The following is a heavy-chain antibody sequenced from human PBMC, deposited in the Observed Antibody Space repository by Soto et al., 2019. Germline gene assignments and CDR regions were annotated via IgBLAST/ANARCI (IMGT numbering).Heavy chain of an antibody. Sequence: QEQLVESGGGVVQPGRSLRLSCAASGFGFRNFGMQWVRQVPGKGLEWVASISYDGNIKYSADSVKGRFTISRDNSKNTLYLQMSSLRSEDTAVYHCEKIWGPVTAAVDDYWGQGTLVTVSS. J-gene: IGHJ4*02. CDR1: GFGFRNFG. CDR3: EKIWGPVTAAVDDY. D-gene: IGHD6-13*01. V-gene: IGHV3-30*18. CDR2: ISYDGNIK.